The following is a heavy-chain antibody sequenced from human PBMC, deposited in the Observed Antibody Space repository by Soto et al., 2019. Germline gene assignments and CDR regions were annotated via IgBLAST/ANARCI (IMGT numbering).Heavy chain of an antibody. CDR1: GFNFSSYG. D-gene: IGHD6-6*01. Sequence: PWGSLRLSCAAAGFNFSSYGMHWVRQAPGKGLEWVAVIWYDGSNKYYADSVKGRFTISRDNSKNTLYLQMNSLRAEDTPVYYCARDQVAARPRYYYYGMDVWGEGTTVTVSS. J-gene: IGHJ6*02. V-gene: IGHV3-33*01. CDR3: ARDQVAARPRYYYYGMDV. CDR2: IWYDGSNK.